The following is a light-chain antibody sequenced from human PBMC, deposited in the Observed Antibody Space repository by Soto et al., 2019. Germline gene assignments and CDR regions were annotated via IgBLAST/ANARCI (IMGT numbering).Light chain of an antibody. CDR2: GAS. CDR1: LTIGDS. V-gene: IGKV1-39*01. Sequence: DIQMTQSPSSLSASVGDRITITCRASLTIGDSLSWFQHKAGKPPTLLIYGASALQSGVPARFSGSGSGTDFTLTISNMQREDFATYYCLQTYNLPRTFGQGTKVEFK. J-gene: IGKJ1*01. CDR3: LQTYNLPRT.